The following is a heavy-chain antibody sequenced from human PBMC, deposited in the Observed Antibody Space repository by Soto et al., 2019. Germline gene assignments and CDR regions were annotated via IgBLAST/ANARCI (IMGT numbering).Heavy chain of an antibody. D-gene: IGHD6-6*01. Sequence: PSVKVSCKASGGTFSSYAISWVRQAPGQGLEWMGGIIPIFGTANYAQKFQGRVTITADESTSTAYMELSSLRSEDTAVYYCASGRLGRSSKTYQFDYWGQGTLVTVSS. V-gene: IGHV1-69*13. J-gene: IGHJ4*02. CDR3: ASGRLGRSSKTYQFDY. CDR1: GGTFSSYA. CDR2: IIPIFGTA.